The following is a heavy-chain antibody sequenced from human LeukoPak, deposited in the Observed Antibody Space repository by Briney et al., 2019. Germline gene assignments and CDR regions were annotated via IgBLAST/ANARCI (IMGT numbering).Heavy chain of an antibody. CDR2: INWSGGST. CDR1: GFAFDEHG. V-gene: IGHV3-20*04. D-gene: IGHD2-2*01. Sequence: GGSLRLSCTASGFAFDEHGMSWVRQVPGKGLEWVSGINWSGGSTGYADPLRGRFTISRDNAKNSLYLQMDSLRAEDAALYYCARAPITSPFYFDSWGQGTLVTVSS. J-gene: IGHJ4*02. CDR3: ARAPITSPFYFDS.